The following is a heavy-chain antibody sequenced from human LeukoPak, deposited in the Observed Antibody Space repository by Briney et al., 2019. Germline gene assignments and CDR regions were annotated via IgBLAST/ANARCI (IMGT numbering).Heavy chain of an antibody. V-gene: IGHV3-23*01. Sequence: GGSLRLSCAASGFTFSSYSMNWVRQAPGKGLEWVSGISGSGDNTYYADSVKGRFTISRDNSRNTLYVQVNSLGTEDTAAYYCAKGSYYDSSGSFYFDYWGQGTLVTVSS. J-gene: IGHJ4*02. CDR3: AKGSYYDSSGSFYFDY. CDR2: ISGSGDNT. CDR1: GFTFSSYS. D-gene: IGHD3-22*01.